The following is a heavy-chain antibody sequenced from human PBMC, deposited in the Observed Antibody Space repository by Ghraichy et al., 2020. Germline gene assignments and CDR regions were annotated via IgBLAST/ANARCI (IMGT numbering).Heavy chain of an antibody. D-gene: IGHD5/OR15-5a*01. Sequence: GESLNISCAASGLIFSSRWMTWVRQAPGKGLEWVASIRQDGSVNHYAASVKGRFIISRDNAKKSLYLQTNSLRAEDTGVYYCAALSGDVSTFDYWGQGTLVTGSS. V-gene: IGHV3-7*03. J-gene: IGHJ4*02. CDR3: AALSGDVSTFDY. CDR2: IRQDGSVN. CDR1: GLIFSSRW.